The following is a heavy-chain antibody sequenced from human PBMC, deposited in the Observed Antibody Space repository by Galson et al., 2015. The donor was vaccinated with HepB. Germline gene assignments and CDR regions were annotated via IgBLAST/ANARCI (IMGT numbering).Heavy chain of an antibody. CDR1: GLTFNEYT. V-gene: IGHV3-43*01. Sequence: SLRLSCAAAGLTFNEYTMHWVRQAPGKGLEWVSLISWDGGNTYYADSVKGRFTISRDNSKNSLYLQMNSLTTEDTALYYCAKDRQDYRQYGMDVWGRGTTVTVSS. J-gene: IGHJ6*02. CDR2: ISWDGGNT. D-gene: IGHD4-11*01. CDR3: AKDRQDYRQYGMDV.